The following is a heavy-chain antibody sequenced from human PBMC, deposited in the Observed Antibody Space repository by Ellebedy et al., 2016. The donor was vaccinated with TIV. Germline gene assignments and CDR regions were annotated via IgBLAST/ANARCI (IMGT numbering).Heavy chain of an antibody. D-gene: IGHD3-10*01. CDR1: GGSVSSGRYY. J-gene: IGHJ5*02. V-gene: IGHV4-61*01. CDR2: IDYSGST. Sequence: MPSETLSLTCTVSGGSVSSGRYYWSWIRQPPGKGLEWVGYIDYSGSTNYNPSLKSRLTISIDTSKNQFSLRLTSVTAADTAVYYCARDDPSGWLDPWGQGTLVTVSS. CDR3: ARDDPSGWLDP.